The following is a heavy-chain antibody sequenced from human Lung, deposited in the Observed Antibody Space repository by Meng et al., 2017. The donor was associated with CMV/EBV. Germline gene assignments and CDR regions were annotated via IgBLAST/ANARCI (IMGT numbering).Heavy chain of an antibody. CDR3: ATELITTAGTRRDY. CDR1: GFTFSSYW. D-gene: IGHD6-13*01. Sequence: SCAASGFTFSSYWMHWVRQVPGKGLVWVARINSDGSSTSYADSVKGRFTISRDNAKNTLYLQMNSLRAEDTAVYYCATELITTAGTRRDYWGQGTXVTVDS. V-gene: IGHV3-74*01. J-gene: IGHJ4*02. CDR2: INSDGSST.